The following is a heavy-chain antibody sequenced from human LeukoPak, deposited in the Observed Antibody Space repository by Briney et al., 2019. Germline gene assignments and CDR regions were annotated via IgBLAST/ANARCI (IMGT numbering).Heavy chain of an antibody. CDR2: INPSGGAT. CDR1: GYTFTSYY. D-gene: IGHD3-22*01. J-gene: IGHJ3*02. Sequence: ASVKVSCKASGYTFTSYYMHWVRQAPEQGLEWMGIINPSGGATSYAQKFQGRVTMTRDMSTSTVYMELSSLRAEDTAVYYCEGEYYYDSTGYYYNAFDIWGQGTMVTVSS. V-gene: IGHV1-46*01. CDR3: EGEYYYDSTGYYYNAFDI.